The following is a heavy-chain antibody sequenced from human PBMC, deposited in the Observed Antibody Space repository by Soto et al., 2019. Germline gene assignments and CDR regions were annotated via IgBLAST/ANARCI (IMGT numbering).Heavy chain of an antibody. CDR1: GYTFTSYY. CDR2: INPSGGST. Sequence: ASVKVSCKASGYTFTSYYMHWVRQAPGQGLEWMGIINPSGGSTSYAQKFQGRVTMTRDTSTSTVYMELSSLRSEDTAVYYCARSPPGYISGWPCGYYDLMAVSGQGTTGPGS. J-gene: IGHJ6*02. CDR3: ARSPPGYISGWPCGYYDLMAV. V-gene: IGHV1-46*01. D-gene: IGHD6-19*01.